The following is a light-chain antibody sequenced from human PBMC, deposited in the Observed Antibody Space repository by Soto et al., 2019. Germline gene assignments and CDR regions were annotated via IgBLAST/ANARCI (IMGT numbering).Light chain of an antibody. CDR3: QQYNNWPLT. CDR1: QSVSSN. Sequence: EIVMTQSPASLSVSSGERATLSCRASQSVSSNLAGYQQKPGQAPRLLIYGASTRATGIPARFSGSGSGTEFTLTISSLQSEDFAVYYCQQYNNWPLTFGQGTKVDIK. CDR2: GAS. V-gene: IGKV3-15*01. J-gene: IGKJ1*01.